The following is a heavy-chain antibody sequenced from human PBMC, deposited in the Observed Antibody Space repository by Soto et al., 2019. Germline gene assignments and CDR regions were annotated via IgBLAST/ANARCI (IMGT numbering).Heavy chain of an antibody. J-gene: IGHJ6*02. CDR1: GDSISSADYY. D-gene: IGHD1-1*01. V-gene: IGHV4-30-4*01. CDR2: IFYSGTT. Sequence: SETLSLTCTVSGDSISSADYYWSWIRQTPGKGLEWIGHIFYSGTTYYNPSLKGRLTISVDTSKNHFSLRLTSVTAADTAVYYCARDLWVEPELYYYGMDVWGQGTTVTVSS. CDR3: ARDLWVEPELYYYGMDV.